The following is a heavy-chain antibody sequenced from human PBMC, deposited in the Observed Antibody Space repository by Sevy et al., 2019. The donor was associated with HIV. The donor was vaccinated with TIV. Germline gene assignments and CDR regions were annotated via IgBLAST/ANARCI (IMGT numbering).Heavy chain of an antibody. CDR3: ARYYYDSSLIDY. CDR2: INAGNGKT. J-gene: IGHJ4*02. Sequence: ASVKVSCKASGYTFTSYAMHWVRQAPGQRLEWMGWINAGNGKTKYSQKFQGRVTITRDTSASTAYMELRSLRSADTAVYYCARYYYDSSLIDYWGQGTLVTVSS. CDR1: GYTFTSYA. V-gene: IGHV1-3*01. D-gene: IGHD3-22*01.